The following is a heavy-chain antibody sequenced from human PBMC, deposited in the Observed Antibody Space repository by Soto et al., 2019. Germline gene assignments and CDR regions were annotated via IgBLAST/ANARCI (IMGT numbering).Heavy chain of an antibody. J-gene: IGHJ5*02. CDR1: GASISGFY. CDR2: IYATGTT. D-gene: IGHD1-1*01. V-gene: IGHV4-4*07. CDR3: VRDGTKTLRDWFDP. Sequence: PSETLSLTCTVSGASISGFYWSCVRKTAGKGLEWSGRIYATGTTDYNPSLKSRVMMLVDTSKKQFSRKLRSVTAADTAVYYCVRDGTKTLRDWFDPWGQGISVTVS.